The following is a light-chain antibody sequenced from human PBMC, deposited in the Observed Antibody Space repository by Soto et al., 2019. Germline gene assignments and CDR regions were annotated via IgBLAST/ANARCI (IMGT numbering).Light chain of an antibody. J-gene: IGKJ1*01. CDR3: QHYNSYSEA. CDR1: QNINNY. Sequence: DIHMTHSPSSLSSSVVDIVTITCQASQNINNYLNWYQQKPGKAPKLLIYAASTLQSGVPSRFSGSGSGTEFTLTISSLQPDDFATYYCQHYNSYSEAFGQGTKVDIK. CDR2: AAS. V-gene: IGKV1-16*01.